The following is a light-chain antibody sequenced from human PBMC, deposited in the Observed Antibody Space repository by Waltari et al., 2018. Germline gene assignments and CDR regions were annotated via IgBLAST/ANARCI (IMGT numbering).Light chain of an antibody. CDR3: SSYTSSSTSYVV. Sequence: QSALTQPPSLSGSPGQSVTISCTGTSSDVCSCNRVSWYQQPPGTAPKLMIYEVSHRPSGVPDRFSGSKSGNTASLTISGLQAEDEADYYCSSYTSSSTSYVVFGGGTKLTVL. V-gene: IGLV2-18*02. J-gene: IGLJ2*01. CDR2: EVS. CDR1: SSDVCSCNR.